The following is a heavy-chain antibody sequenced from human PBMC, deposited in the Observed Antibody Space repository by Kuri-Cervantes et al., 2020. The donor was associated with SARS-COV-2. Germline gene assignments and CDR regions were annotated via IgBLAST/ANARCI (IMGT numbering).Heavy chain of an antibody. J-gene: IGHJ4*02. D-gene: IGHD1-26*01. CDR2: TRNKANFYTT. CDR3: TRGADSGNAGELGY. V-gene: IGHV3-72*01. CDR1: GFIFSNYA. Sequence: GGSLRLSCAASGFIFSNYAMIWVRQTPGEGLEWVARTRNKANFYTTEYAASVRGRVTISRDDSKNSLYLVLNSLKTEDTAMYYCTRGADSGNAGELGYWGQGTLVTVSS.